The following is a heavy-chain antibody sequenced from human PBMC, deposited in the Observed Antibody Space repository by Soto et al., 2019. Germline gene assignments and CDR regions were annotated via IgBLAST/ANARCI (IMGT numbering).Heavy chain of an antibody. CDR3: TRAGYYDSSGHDAFDI. CDR1: GFTFGDYA. CDR2: IRSKAYGGTT. J-gene: IGHJ3*02. D-gene: IGHD3-22*01. V-gene: IGHV3-49*04. Sequence: GSLLLSCPASGFTFGDYAMSWVRQAPGKGLEWVGFIRSKAYGGTTEYAASVKGRFTISRDDSKSIAYLQMNSLKTEDTAVYYCTRAGYYDSSGHDAFDIWGQGTTVTV.